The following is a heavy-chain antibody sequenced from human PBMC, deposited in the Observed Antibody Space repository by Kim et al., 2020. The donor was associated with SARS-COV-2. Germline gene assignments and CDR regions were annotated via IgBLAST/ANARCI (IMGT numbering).Heavy chain of an antibody. CDR2: IDSGGST. D-gene: IGHD6-13*01. Sequence: GSLRLSCAASGFTVSSNYMSWVRQAPGKGLEWVSVIDSGGSTYYADSVKGRFTISRDNSKNTLYLQMNSLRAEDTAVYYCARDSSSWYMDYWGQGTLVTVSS. CDR1: GFTVSSNY. J-gene: IGHJ4*02. V-gene: IGHV3-66*02. CDR3: ARDSSSWYMDY.